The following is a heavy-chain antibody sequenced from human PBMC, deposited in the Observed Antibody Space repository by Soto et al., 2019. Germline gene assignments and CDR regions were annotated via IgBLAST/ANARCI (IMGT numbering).Heavy chain of an antibody. D-gene: IGHD5-18*01. V-gene: IGHV3-23*01. CDR2: ISGSGGST. Sequence: PGGSLRLSCAASGFRFSSHDMSWVRQAPGKGLEWVSAISGSGGSTYYADSVKGRFTIPRDNSENSLYLQMNSLRAEDTAVYYCANRDTSMVNRYYYGMDVWGQGTTVTVSS. CDR3: ANRDTSMVNRYYYGMDV. J-gene: IGHJ6*02. CDR1: GFRFSSHD.